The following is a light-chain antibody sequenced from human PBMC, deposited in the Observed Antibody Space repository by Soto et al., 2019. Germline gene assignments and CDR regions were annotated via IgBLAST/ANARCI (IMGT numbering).Light chain of an antibody. CDR1: QSISSY. J-gene: IGKJ3*01. Sequence: TLSLSPGERATLSCRASQSISSYLAWYQQKPGQAPRLLIYDASNRATGIPARFSGSGSGTDFTLTISSLEPEDFAVYYCQQRKGFTFGPGTKVDIK. V-gene: IGKV3-11*01. CDR2: DAS. CDR3: QQRKGFT.